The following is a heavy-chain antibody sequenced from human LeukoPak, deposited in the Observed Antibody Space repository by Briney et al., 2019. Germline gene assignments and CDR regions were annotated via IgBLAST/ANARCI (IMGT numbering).Heavy chain of an antibody. CDR1: GFTVSSNY. CDR2: IYSVGST. V-gene: IGHV3-53*01. J-gene: IGHJ6*02. CDR3: ARDGVGYSGYDYYYYGMDV. Sequence: GECLRPSCAAAGFTVSSNYISWARQAPGKGREWDSVIYSVGSTYYADSVKARFTISRDNSKNTLYLQMNSLRAEDTAVYYCARDGVGYSGYDYYYYGMDVWGQGTTVTVSS. D-gene: IGHD5-12*01.